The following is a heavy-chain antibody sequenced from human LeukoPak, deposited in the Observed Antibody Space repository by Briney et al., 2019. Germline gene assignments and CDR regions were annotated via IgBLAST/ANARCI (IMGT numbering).Heavy chain of an antibody. D-gene: IGHD6-19*01. J-gene: IGHJ3*02. CDR2: IHTSGST. CDR1: GGSISSGTYY. CDR3: ARDQALGYGWPTVLAIDI. V-gene: IGHV4-61*02. Sequence: PSETLSLTCTDFGGSISSGTYYWSWIRQPAGNGLEWIGRIHTSGSTNYNPSLKSRVTMSIDTSKSQLSLNLSSVTAADTAVYYCARDQALGYGWPTVLAIDIWGQGTMVTVSS.